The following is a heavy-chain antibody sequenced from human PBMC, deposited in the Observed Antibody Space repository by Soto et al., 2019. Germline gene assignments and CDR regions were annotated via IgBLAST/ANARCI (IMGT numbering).Heavy chain of an antibody. Sequence: GGSLRLSCAVSGFTFGDFAMIWVRQAPGKGLEWVSGINWNGISTSYRDSVKGRFIISRDDAQNSLYLQMNSLRAADTAVYYCARRYGDCFDYWGQGTLVTVSS. D-gene: IGHD4-17*01. CDR2: INWNGIST. V-gene: IGHV3-20*04. CDR3: ARRYGDCFDY. J-gene: IGHJ4*02. CDR1: GFTFGDFA.